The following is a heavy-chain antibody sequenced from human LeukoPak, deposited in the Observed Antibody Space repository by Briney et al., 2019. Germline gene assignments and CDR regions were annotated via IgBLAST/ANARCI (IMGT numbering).Heavy chain of an antibody. J-gene: IGHJ4*02. CDR3: AKMGHRSKKWPFDY. CDR2: ISGSGGST. V-gene: IGHV3-23*01. D-gene: IGHD5-12*01. Sequence: GGSLRLSCAASGFTFSDYYMSWIRQAPGKGLEWVSAISGSGGSTYYADSVKGRFTISRDNSKNTLYLQMNSLRAEDTAVYYCAKMGHRSKKWPFDYWGQGTLVTVSS. CDR1: GFTFSDYY.